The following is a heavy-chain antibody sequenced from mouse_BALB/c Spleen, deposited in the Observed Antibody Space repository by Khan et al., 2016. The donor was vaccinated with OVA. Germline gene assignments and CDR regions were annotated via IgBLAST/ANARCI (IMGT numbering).Heavy chain of an antibody. CDR2: ISSDSSTI. CDR3: ATSYFYGYYFDY. D-gene: IGHD1-1*01. V-gene: IGHV5-17*02. Sequence: EVELVESGGGLVQPGGSRKLSCAASGFTFTSYGMHWIRQAPEKGLEWVAYISSDSSTIYYADTVKGRFIISRDNPKNTLFLQMTSLRYGDTAMYFCATSYFYGYYFDYWGQGTTLTVSS. J-gene: IGHJ2*01. CDR1: GFTFTSYG.